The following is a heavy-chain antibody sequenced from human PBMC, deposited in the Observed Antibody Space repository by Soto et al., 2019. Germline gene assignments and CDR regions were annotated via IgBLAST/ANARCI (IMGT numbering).Heavy chain of an antibody. Sequence: TSETLSLTCTVSGGSVGSGSYYWSWIRQPPGKGLEWIGYIYYSGSTNYNPSLKSRVTISVDTSKNQFSLKLSSVTAADTAVYYCARDYGYSYGAYYYYYGMDVWGQGTTVTVSS. CDR3: ARDYGYSYGAYYYYYGMDV. V-gene: IGHV4-61*01. D-gene: IGHD5-18*01. J-gene: IGHJ6*02. CDR1: GGSVGSGSYY. CDR2: IYYSGST.